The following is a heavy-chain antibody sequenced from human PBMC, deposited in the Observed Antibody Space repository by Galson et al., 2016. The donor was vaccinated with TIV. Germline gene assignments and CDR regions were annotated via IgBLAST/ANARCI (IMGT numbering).Heavy chain of an antibody. CDR3: PRGECERQDYKYNGLDV. D-gene: IGHD1-1*01. J-gene: IGHJ6*02. CDR1: GYSFTSYT. CDR2: IGPMIDIT. V-gene: IGHV1-69*02. Sequence: SVKVSCKASGYSFTSYTINWVRQAPGQGLEWMGRIGPMIDITNYAPKFQDRITITRDKSTSTAYMELKSLRSEDTAIYYCPRGECERQDYKYNGLDVWGQGTMVTVSS.